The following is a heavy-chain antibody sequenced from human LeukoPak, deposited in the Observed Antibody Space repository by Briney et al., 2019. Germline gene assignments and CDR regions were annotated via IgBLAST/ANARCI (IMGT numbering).Heavy chain of an antibody. CDR2: IHHSGVA. D-gene: IGHD3-22*01. CDR3: ARYTAGIWGYSFDY. CDR1: GYSISSGYY. J-gene: IGHJ4*02. Sequence: SETLSLTCTVSGYSISSGYYWSWIRQRPGKGLEWIGTIHHSGVAYYNPSLKSRVTVSVDTSKNQFSLKLSSVTAAGTAVYYCARYTAGIWGYSFDYWGQGTLVTVSS. V-gene: IGHV4-38-2*02.